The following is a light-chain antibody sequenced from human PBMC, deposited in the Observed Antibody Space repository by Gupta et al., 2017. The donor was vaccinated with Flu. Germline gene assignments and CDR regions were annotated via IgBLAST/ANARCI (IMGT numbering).Light chain of an antibody. CDR2: EVT. CDR3: SSYTSNSIGV. V-gene: IGLV2-14*01. Sequence: QSALTQPASVSGSPGQSITISCTGTSSDVGGFNYVSWYQQKPGKAPKLIIYEVTNRPSGISNRFSGSKSGNTASLTISGLQADDEADYHCSSYTSNSIGVFGTGTKVTVL. CDR1: SSDVGGFNY. J-gene: IGLJ1*01.